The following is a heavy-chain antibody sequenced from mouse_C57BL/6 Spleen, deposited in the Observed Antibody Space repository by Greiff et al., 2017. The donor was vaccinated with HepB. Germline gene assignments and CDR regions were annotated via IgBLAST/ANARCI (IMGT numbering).Heavy chain of an antibody. V-gene: IGHV5-9-1*02. D-gene: IGHD1-1*01. CDR3: TNYYYGPFAY. Sequence: EVQRVESGEGLVKPGGSLKLSCAASGFTFSSYAMSWVRQTPEKRLEWVAYISSGGDYIYYADTVKGRFTISRDNARNTLYLQMSSLKSEDTAMYYCTNYYYGPFAYWGQGTLVTVSA. CDR1: GFTFSSYA. J-gene: IGHJ3*01. CDR2: ISSGGDYI.